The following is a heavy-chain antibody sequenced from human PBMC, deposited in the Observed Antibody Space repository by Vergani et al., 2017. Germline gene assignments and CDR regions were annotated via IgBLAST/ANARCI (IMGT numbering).Heavy chain of an antibody. CDR2: ISSSSSYI. V-gene: IGHV3-21*01. CDR3: ATYSGYDLGPFDY. J-gene: IGHJ4*02. Sequence: EVQLVESGGGLVKPGGSLRLSCAASGFTFSSYSMNWVRQAPGKGLEWVSSISSSSSYIYYADSVKGRFTISRDNAKNSLYLQMNSLRAEDTAVYYCATYSGYDLGPFDYWGQGTLVTVSS. D-gene: IGHD5-12*01. CDR1: GFTFSSYS.